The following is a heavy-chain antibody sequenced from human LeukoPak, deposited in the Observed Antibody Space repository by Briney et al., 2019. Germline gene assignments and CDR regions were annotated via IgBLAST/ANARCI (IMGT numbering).Heavy chain of an antibody. CDR2: INPNSGGT. D-gene: IGHD3-3*01. V-gene: IGHV1-2*06. J-gene: IGHJ4*02. Sequence: ASVKVSCKASGYTFTSYYMHWVRQAPGQGLEWMGRINPNSGGTNYAQKFQGRVTMTRDTSISTAYMELSRLRSDDTAVYYCARADYDFWSGDLDYWGQGSLVTVSS. CDR3: ARADYDFWSGDLDY. CDR1: GYTFTSYY.